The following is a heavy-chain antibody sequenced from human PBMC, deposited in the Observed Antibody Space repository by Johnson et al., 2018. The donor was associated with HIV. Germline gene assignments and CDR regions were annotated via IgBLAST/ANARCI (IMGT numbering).Heavy chain of an antibody. Sequence: QVQLVESGGDVVQRRGSLRLSCAAFGFNFSSNGMYWVRQAPGKGLEWVAFIRFDGSSQFYADSVKGRFTISRDNSENTLYLQMNSLRTEDTAVYYCAKDRGPMVTIDAFDMWGQGTVVTVAS. CDR3: AKDRGPMVTIDAFDM. D-gene: IGHD4-17*01. CDR1: GFNFSSNG. V-gene: IGHV3-30*02. J-gene: IGHJ3*02. CDR2: IRFDGSSQ.